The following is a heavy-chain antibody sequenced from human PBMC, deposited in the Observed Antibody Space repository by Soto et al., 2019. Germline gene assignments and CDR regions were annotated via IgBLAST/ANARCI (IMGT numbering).Heavy chain of an antibody. CDR3: ARVGREDH. J-gene: IGHJ4*02. CDR2: INPNAGNA. CDR1: GYTFTTYF. V-gene: IGHV1-46*01. Sequence: QVQLVQSGAEVKKPGASVKVSCKTSGYTFTTYFLHWVRQAPGQGLEWMGVINPNAGNASYAQRFQGRVTMTSDTSTSTVYMELSSLRSEDMAVYYCARVGREDHWGQGTQVTVSS.